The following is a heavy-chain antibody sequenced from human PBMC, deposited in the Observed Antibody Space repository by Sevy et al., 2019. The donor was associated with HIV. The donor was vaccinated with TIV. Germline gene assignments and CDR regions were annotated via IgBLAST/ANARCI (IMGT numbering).Heavy chain of an antibody. CDR2: IYWNDDR. D-gene: IGHD3-22*01. J-gene: IGHJ3*02. CDR1: GFSLSTTEVG. CDR3: AHTSYDTSGYYNHDAFDI. V-gene: IGHV2-5*01. Sequence: SGPTLVNPTQTLTLTCTFSGFSLSTTEVGVGWIRQPPGKALEWLAVIYWNDDRRYSPSLKSRLTITKDTSKNQVDLTMTNMDPVDTATYYCAHTSYDTSGYYNHDAFDIWGQGTMVTVSS.